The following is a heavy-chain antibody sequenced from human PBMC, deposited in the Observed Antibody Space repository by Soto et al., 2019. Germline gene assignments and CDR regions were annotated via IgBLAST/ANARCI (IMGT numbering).Heavy chain of an antibody. Sequence: SVKVSCKASGGTFSSYAISWVRQAPGQGLEWMGGIIPIFGTANYAQKFQGRVTITADESTSTAYMELSSLRSEDTAVYYCARDLSYYDSSGYPHYYYGMDVWGQGTTVTVSS. CDR1: GGTFSSYA. V-gene: IGHV1-69*13. CDR2: IIPIFGTA. D-gene: IGHD3-22*01. CDR3: ARDLSYYDSSGYPHYYYGMDV. J-gene: IGHJ6*02.